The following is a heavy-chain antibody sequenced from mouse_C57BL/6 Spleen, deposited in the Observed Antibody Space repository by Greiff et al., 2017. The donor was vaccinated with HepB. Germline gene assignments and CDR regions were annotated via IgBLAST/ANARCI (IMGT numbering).Heavy chain of an antibody. V-gene: IGHV1-69*01. CDR3: AIIYHDYLDY. D-gene: IGHD2-4*01. CDR1: GYTFTSYW. Sequence: VQLQQSGAELVMPGASVKLSCKASGYTFTSYWMHWVKQRPGQGLEWIGEIDPSDSYTNYNQKFKGKSTLTVDKSSSTAYMQRSSLTSEDSAVYYWAIIYHDYLDYWGQRTTLTVSS. J-gene: IGHJ2*01. CDR2: IDPSDSYT.